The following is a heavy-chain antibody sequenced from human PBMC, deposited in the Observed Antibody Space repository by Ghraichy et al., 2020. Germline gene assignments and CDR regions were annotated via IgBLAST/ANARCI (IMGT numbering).Heavy chain of an antibody. V-gene: IGHV3-23*01. CDR2: ISDNGGGT. Sequence: GGSLRLSCAASGFTFSNYAMSWVRQTPGKGLEWVSAISDNGGGTYYADSVKGRFTISRDNSKNTLSLQMNSLRAEDTAVYYCAKDPRTVTSDSWGQGTLVTVSS. CDR3: AKDPRTVTSDS. CDR1: GFTFSNYA. D-gene: IGHD4-17*01. J-gene: IGHJ4*02.